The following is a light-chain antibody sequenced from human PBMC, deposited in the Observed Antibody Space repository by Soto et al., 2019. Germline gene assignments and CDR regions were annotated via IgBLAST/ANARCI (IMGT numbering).Light chain of an antibody. J-gene: IGKJ1*01. CDR3: QLYLTSPKT. CDR1: QSVSSSN. Sequence: DIGLTQSPDTLSLSPGERATLSCRASQSVSSSNFAWYQQKPAQAPRLLIYGASRRAPGIPERFSGSGSGTDFTLTISRLEPEDFAVYYCQLYLTSPKTFGQGTKVEIK. CDR2: GAS. V-gene: IGKV3-20*01.